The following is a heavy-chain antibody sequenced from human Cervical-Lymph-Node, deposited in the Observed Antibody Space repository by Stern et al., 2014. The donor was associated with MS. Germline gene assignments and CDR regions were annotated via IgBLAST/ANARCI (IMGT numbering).Heavy chain of an antibody. Sequence: QVQLVESGGGLVQPGGSLRLSCAASGFTFSSYAMHWVRQAPGKGLERVAAISFDGATKYHADSVKGRFTISRDNSKNTLFLQMNSLRGDDTAVYYCARTFDLSTCFFPDWGQGTLITVSS. V-gene: IGHV3-30-3*01. J-gene: IGHJ4*02. D-gene: IGHD2/OR15-2a*01. CDR1: GFTFSSYA. CDR3: ARTFDLSTCFFPD. CDR2: ISFDGATK.